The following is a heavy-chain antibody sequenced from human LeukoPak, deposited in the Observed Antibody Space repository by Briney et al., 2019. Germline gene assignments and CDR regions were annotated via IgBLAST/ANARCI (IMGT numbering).Heavy chain of an antibody. CDR2: INHSGST. CDR1: GGSFSGYY. V-gene: IGHV4-34*01. CDR3: ARLNTQYYDYVWGSYRYHY. Sequence: SETLSLTCAVYGGSFSGYYWSWIRQPPGKGLEWIGEINHSGSTNYNPSLKSRVTISVDTSKNQFSLKLSSVTAADTAVYYCARLNTQYYDYVWGSYRYHYWGQGTLVTVSS. J-gene: IGHJ4*02. D-gene: IGHD3-16*02.